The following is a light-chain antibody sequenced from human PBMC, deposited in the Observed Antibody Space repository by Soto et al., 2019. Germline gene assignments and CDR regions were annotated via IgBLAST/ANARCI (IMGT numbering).Light chain of an antibody. V-gene: IGKV1-5*03. CDR3: QQYNSYPLT. CDR2: KAS. CDR1: QSISSW. J-gene: IGKJ4*01. Sequence: DIQMTQSPSTLSASVGDRVTITCRASQSISSWLAWYQQKPGKAPKLLMYKASILETGVPSRFSGSGSGTAFTLTISSLQPDDFATYYCQQYNSYPLTFGGGTKVDI.